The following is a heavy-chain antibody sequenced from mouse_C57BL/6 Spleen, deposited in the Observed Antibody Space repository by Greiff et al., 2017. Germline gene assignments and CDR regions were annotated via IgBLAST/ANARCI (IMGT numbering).Heavy chain of an antibody. Sequence: VQLQQSGAELVKPGASVKMSCKASGYPFTSYWIPWGRRRPGQGLEWIGDIYPGSGSTNYNEKFKSKATLTVDTSSSTAYMQLSSLTSEASAVFCCARSTVVANWYFDVWGTGTTVTVSS. CDR2: IYPGSGST. V-gene: IGHV1-55*01. CDR1: GYPFTSYW. J-gene: IGHJ1*03. CDR3: ARSTVVANWYFDV. D-gene: IGHD1-1*01.